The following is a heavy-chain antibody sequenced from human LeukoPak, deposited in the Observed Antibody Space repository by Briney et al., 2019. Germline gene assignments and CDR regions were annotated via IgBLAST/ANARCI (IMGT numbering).Heavy chain of an antibody. V-gene: IGHV3-66*01. D-gene: IGHD4-17*01. CDR3: ARGMTTVTSDAFDM. CDR1: GFTVSSNY. Sequence: GGSLRLSCAASGFTVSSNYMSWVRQAPGKGLEWVSVIYSGGSTYYADSVKGRFTISRDTSKNTLYLQMNSLRAEDTAVYYCARGMTTVTSDAFDMWGQGTMVTVSS. J-gene: IGHJ3*02. CDR2: IYSGGST.